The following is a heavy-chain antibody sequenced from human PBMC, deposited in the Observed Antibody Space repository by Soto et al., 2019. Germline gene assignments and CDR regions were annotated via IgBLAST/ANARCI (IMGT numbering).Heavy chain of an antibody. CDR3: AHVEATVTQV. CDR1: GFSLSTNGVG. CDR2: IYWDDDK. D-gene: IGHD4-17*01. V-gene: IGHV2-5*02. Sequence: QITLKESGPTLVKPTQTLTLTCTFSGFSLSTNGVGVGWIRQPPGKALEWLALIYWDDDKHYSPSLKSRLNLTKDASKNQVVLKMTNMDPVDTGTYYCAHVEATVTQVWGQGTLVTVSA. J-gene: IGHJ4*02.